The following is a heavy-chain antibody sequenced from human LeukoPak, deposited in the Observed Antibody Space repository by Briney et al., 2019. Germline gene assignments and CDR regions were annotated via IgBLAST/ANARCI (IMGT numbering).Heavy chain of an antibody. CDR3: ARSLDCSSTSCSYDY. CDR2: IRYDGSNK. J-gene: IGHJ4*02. CDR1: GFTFSSYG. D-gene: IGHD2-2*01. Sequence: PGGSLRLSCAASGFTFSSYGMHWVRQAPGKGLEWVAFIRYDGSNKYYADSVKGRFTISRDNSKNTLYLQMNSLRAEDTAVYYCARSLDCSSTSCSYDYWGQGTLVTVSS. V-gene: IGHV3-30*02.